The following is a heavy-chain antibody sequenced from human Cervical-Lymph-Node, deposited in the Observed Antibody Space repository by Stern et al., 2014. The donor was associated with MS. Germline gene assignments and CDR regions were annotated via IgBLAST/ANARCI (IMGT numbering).Heavy chain of an antibody. CDR3: ATDRGVK. CDR1: GHPLSELA. J-gene: IGHJ4*02. D-gene: IGHD3-10*01. Sequence: QVQLVQSGAEVKKPGASVTVSCNVAGHPLSELAMHWLRQLPTRGLEWMGQFGPEDGETVYAQQLQGRLSMTGDTSTGTAYMTLTALRSEDTAVYSGATDRGVKWGPGTLVTVSS. V-gene: IGHV1-24*01. CDR2: FGPEDGET.